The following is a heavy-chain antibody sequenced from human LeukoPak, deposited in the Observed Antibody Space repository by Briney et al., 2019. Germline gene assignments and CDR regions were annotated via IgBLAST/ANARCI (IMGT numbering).Heavy chain of an antibody. V-gene: IGHV3-53*01. CDR1: GFTVSSNY. J-gene: IGHJ5*02. Sequence: GGSLRLSCAASGFTVSSNYMSWVRQAPGKGLEWVSVIYSGGSTYCADSVKGRFTVSRDNSKNTLYLQMNSLRAEDTAVYYCARASAWGWFDPWGQGTLVTVSS. CDR3: ARASAWGWFDP. D-gene: IGHD3-16*01. CDR2: IYSGGST.